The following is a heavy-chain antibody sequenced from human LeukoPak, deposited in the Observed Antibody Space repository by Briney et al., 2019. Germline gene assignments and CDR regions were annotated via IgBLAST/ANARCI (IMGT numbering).Heavy chain of an antibody. Sequence: SETLSLTCTVSGGSISSYYWSWIRQPPGKGLEWIGYIYTSGSTNYNPSLKSRVTISVDTPKNQVSLKLSSVTAADTAVYYCARHGYTGGWDRWFDPWGQGTLVTVSS. V-gene: IGHV4-4*09. CDR2: IYTSGST. CDR3: ARHGYTGGWDRWFDP. J-gene: IGHJ5*02. D-gene: IGHD6-19*01. CDR1: GGSISSYY.